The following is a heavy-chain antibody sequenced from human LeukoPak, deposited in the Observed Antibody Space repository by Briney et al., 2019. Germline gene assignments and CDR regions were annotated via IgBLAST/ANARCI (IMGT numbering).Heavy chain of an antibody. CDR2: IHYSGST. CDR3: ARKDNSGYPDFDF. D-gene: IGHD3-22*01. CDR1: GGSISSYY. V-gene: IGHV4-59*08. J-gene: IGHJ4*02. Sequence: SETLSLTCSVSGGSISSYYWSWIRQPPGKGLEWIAYIHYSGSTMYNPSLYSRVTISVDTSKNQFSLKLSSVTAADTAVYYCARKDNSGYPDFDFWGQGTLVTVSS.